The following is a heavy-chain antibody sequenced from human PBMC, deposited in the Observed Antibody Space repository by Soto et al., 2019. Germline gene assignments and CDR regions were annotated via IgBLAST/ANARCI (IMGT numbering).Heavy chain of an antibody. Sequence: QVQLVQSGAEEKKPGASVKVSCKASGYTFTSYAMHWVRQAPGQRLEWMGWINAGNGNTKYSQKFKSRVTITRDTSASTAYMELSSLRSEDTAVYYCARAWVVVTAPDYWGQGTLVTVSS. J-gene: IGHJ4*02. D-gene: IGHD2-21*02. CDR3: ARAWVVVTAPDY. CDR2: INAGNGNT. CDR1: GYTFTSYA. V-gene: IGHV1-3*05.